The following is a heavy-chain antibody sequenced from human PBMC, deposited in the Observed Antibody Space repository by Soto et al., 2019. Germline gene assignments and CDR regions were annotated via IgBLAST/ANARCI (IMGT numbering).Heavy chain of an antibody. Sequence: SETLSLTCTVSGGSISSGDYYWSWIRQPPGKGLEWIGYIYYSGSTHYNPSLKSRVILSADTSKNQMSLKLSSVTAADTAVYYCAGMPYTSGLRFDPWGPGTLVTVSS. CDR3: AGMPYTSGLRFDP. CDR2: IYYSGST. D-gene: IGHD6-19*01. CDR1: GGSISSGDYY. V-gene: IGHV4-30-4*01. J-gene: IGHJ5*02.